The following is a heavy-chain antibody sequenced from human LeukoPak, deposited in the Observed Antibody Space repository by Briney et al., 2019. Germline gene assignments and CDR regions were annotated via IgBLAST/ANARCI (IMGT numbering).Heavy chain of an antibody. J-gene: IGHJ4*02. CDR2: ISSSSSYI. D-gene: IGHD3-9*01. Sequence: GGSLRLSCAASGFTFSSYIMNWVRQAPGKGLEWVSSISSSSSYIYYADSVKGRFTISRDNAKNSLYLQMNSLRAEDTAVYYCARDKAQDDILTGYYLYYFDYWGQGTLVTVSS. V-gene: IGHV3-21*01. CDR1: GFTFSSYI. CDR3: ARDKAQDDILTGYYLYYFDY.